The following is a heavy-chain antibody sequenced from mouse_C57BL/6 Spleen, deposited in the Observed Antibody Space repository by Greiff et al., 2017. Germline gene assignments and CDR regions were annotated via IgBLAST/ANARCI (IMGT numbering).Heavy chain of an antibody. CDR1: GFTFSSYA. D-gene: IGHD2-4*01. J-gene: IGHJ3*01. CDR2: ISDCGSYT. Sequence: EVKVVESGGGLVKPGGSLKLSCAASGFTFSSYAMSWVRQTPEKRMEWVATISDCGSYTYYPDNVKGRFTISRDNAKNNLYLQMSHLKSEDTAMYYCARGYDYDGVCAYWGQGTLVTVSA. V-gene: IGHV5-4*03. CDR3: ARGYDYDGVCAY.